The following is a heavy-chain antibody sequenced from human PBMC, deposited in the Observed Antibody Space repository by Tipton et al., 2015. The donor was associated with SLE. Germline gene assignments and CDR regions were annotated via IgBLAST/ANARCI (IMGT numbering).Heavy chain of an antibody. Sequence: TLSLTCTVSGDSISRHYWSWVRQPPGKGLEWIGHLYASGSTNYNPSLKSRVTISLDTSKNQLSLRLTSVSAADTAVYYCARDQTRWLDYYYYYYMDVWGKGTTVTVSS. CDR2: LYASGST. CDR1: GDSISRHY. V-gene: IGHV4-4*08. CDR3: ARDQTRWLDYYYYYYMDV. D-gene: IGHD3-9*01. J-gene: IGHJ6*03.